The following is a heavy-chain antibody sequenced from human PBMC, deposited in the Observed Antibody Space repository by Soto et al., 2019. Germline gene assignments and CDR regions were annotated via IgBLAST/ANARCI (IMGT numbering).Heavy chain of an antibody. V-gene: IGHV1-8*01. CDR3: VIQHGGFSTPGDDY. CDR1: GYPFDSFD. CDR2: MNPDSCDT. D-gene: IGHD3-10*01. J-gene: IGHJ4*02. Sequence: QVQLVQSGAEVKKPGASVKVSCEDSGYPFDSFDINWVRQADEQGLEWMGWMNPDSCDTAVAQRLQERIIMTRTTSPSTAYKELSTLTPDDSAVYFCVIQHGGFSTPGDDYWGQGTLVTVCS.